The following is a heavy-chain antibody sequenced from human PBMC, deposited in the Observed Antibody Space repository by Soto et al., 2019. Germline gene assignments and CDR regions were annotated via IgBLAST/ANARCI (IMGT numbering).Heavy chain of an antibody. J-gene: IGHJ6*02. CDR1: GGSFSGYY. CDR2: INHSGST. Sequence: SETLSLTCAVYGGSFSGYYWSWIRQPPGKGLEWIGEINHSGSTNYNPSLKSRVTISVDTSKNQFSLKLSSVTAADTAVYYCARVPRREGVAAIVYYYYGMDVWGQGTTVTVSS. D-gene: IGHD2-15*01. CDR3: ARVPRREGVAAIVYYYYGMDV. V-gene: IGHV4-34*01.